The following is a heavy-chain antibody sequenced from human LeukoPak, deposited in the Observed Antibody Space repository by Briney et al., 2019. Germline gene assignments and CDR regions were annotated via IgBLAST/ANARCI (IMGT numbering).Heavy chain of an antibody. J-gene: IGHJ4*02. CDR2: IGTAGDT. V-gene: IGHV3-13*01. Sequence: GGSLILSCAAAAFTFSSYDMHWVRQAPGKGLEWVSAIGTAGDTYYPGSEKGRFTSSRENAKNSLYLQMNSLRAGDTAVYDCVRGTGYWGQGTLVTVSS. CDR3: VRGTGY. CDR1: AFTFSSYD.